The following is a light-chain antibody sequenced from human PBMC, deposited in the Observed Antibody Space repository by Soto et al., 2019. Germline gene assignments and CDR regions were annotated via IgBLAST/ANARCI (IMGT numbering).Light chain of an antibody. CDR3: MQALQTPYT. CDR2: LGS. CDR1: QRLLHSNGNNF. Sequence: EIVRTQPPPSLTVTPGEPASISCRSSQRLLHSNGNNFLDWYLQKPGQSPQLLIYLGSNRASGVPDRVSGSAAGTDFTLKISRVEAEDVGVYYCMQALQTPYTFGQGTRLEIK. J-gene: IGKJ5*01. V-gene: IGKV2-28*01.